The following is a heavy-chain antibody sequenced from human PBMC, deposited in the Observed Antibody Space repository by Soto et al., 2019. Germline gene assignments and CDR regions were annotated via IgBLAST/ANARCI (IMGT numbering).Heavy chain of an antibody. CDR2: ISAYNGNT. J-gene: IGHJ4*02. CDR3: ARVLFMITFGGVIVKGPDY. V-gene: IGHV1-18*04. Sequence: ASVKVSCKASGYTFTSYGISWVRQAPGQGLEWMGWISAYNGNTNYAQKLQGRVTMTTDTSTSTAYMELRSLRSDDTAVYYCARVLFMITFGGVIVKGPDYWGQGTLVTVSS. D-gene: IGHD3-16*02. CDR1: GYTFTSYG.